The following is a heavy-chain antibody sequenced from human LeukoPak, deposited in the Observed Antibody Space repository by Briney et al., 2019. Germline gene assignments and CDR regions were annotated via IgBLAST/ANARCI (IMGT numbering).Heavy chain of an antibody. CDR2: MNPNSGNT. CDR1: GYTFTSYD. V-gene: IGHV1-8*01. D-gene: IGHD1-14*01. CDR3: ARDPGPGNQIDF. Sequence: ASVKVSCKASGYTFTSYDINWVRQATGQGLEWRGWMNPNSGNTGYAQKFQGRVTMTRNTSISTAYMELNSLTSEDTAVYYCARDPGPGNQIDFRGQGTLVTVSS. J-gene: IGHJ4*02.